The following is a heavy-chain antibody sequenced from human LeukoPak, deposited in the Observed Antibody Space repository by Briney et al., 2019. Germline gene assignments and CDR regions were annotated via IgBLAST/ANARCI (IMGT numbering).Heavy chain of an antibody. CDR2: IIPILGIA. D-gene: IGHD1-26*01. J-gene: IGHJ4*02. CDR1: GYTFTGYY. CDR3: ARGIVGAFLYYFDY. V-gene: IGHV1-69*02. Sequence: GASVKVSCKASGYTFTGYYMHWVRQAPGQGLEWMGRIIPILGIANYAQKFQGRVTITADKSTSTAYMELSSLRSEDTAVYYCARGIVGAFLYYFDYWGQGTLVTVSS.